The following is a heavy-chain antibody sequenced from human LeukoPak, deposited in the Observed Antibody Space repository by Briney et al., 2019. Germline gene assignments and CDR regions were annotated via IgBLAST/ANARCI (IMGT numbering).Heavy chain of an antibody. J-gene: IGHJ5*02. V-gene: IGHV1-8*03. CDR1: GYIFTSYD. CDR3: ARDHIGYCSSTSCYGYNWFDP. Sequence: GASVKVSCKASGYIFTSYDINWVRQATGQGLEWMGWMNPNSGNTGYAQKFQGRVTITRNTSISTAYMELSSLRSEDTAVYYCARDHIGYCSSTSCYGYNWFDPWGQGTLVTVSS. CDR2: MNPNSGNT. D-gene: IGHD2-2*01.